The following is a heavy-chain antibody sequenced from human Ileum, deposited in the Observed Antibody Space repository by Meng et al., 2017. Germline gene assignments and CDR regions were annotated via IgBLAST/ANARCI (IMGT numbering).Heavy chain of an antibody. CDR1: GFTFSNYD. CDR2: IGDDGGEK. CDR3: ASDHCRN. J-gene: IGHJ4*02. V-gene: IGHV3-7*01. Sequence: GGSLRLSCAASGFTFSNYDMSWVRQAPGKGLEWVEKIGDDGGEKHSADSVKGRFTISRENSKNSMHLQMNSLRAEDTAIYYCASDHCRNWGQGTQVTVSS.